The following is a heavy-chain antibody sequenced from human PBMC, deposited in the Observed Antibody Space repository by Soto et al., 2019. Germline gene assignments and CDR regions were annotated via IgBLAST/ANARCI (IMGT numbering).Heavy chain of an antibody. J-gene: IGHJ4*02. CDR2: IKSKTDGGTT. CDR1: GLTSSNAW. D-gene: IGHD3-22*01. CDR3: TPTFYDSSGYLY. Sequence: GGSLRLPCAASGLTSSNAWLTWVGKAPGKGLEGVGRIKSKTDGGTTDYAAPVKGRFTISRDDSKNTLYLQMNSLKTEDTAVYYCTPTFYDSSGYLYWGQGTLVTVSS. V-gene: IGHV3-15*07.